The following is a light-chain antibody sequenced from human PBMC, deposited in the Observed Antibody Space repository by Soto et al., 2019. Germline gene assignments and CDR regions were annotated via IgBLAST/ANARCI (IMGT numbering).Light chain of an antibody. Sequence: IQLTQSPSSLSASVGDRVTITCRASQVISSYLAWYQQKPWKAPKLLIYAASTLQSGVPSRFSGSGSGTDFTLTISILQPEDFANYYCQQLNSYPVTFGGGTKVEIK. CDR1: QVISSY. V-gene: IGKV1-9*01. CDR2: AAS. J-gene: IGKJ4*01. CDR3: QQLNSYPVT.